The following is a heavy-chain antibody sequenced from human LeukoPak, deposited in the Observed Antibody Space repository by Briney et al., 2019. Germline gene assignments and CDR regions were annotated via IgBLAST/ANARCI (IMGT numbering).Heavy chain of an antibody. Sequence: PGGSLRLSCAASGFTFSSYEMSWVRQAPGKGLEWVANINQGGSEKNYVDSVKGRFTISRDNAKNSLYLQMNSLRAEDTAVYYCASGYTSGAWGQGTLVTVSS. V-gene: IGHV3-7*05. CDR3: ASGYTSGA. CDR1: GFTFSSYE. J-gene: IGHJ3*01. CDR2: INQGGSEK. D-gene: IGHD6-19*01.